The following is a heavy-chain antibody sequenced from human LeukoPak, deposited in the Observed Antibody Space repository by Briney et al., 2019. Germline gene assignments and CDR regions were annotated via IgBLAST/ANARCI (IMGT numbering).Heavy chain of an antibody. J-gene: IGHJ5*02. Sequence: GASVKVSCKASGGTFSSYGIIWVRQAPEQGLEWMGRISPIFDIANYAQKFQGRVTITADTSTSTAYMELSSLRSEDTAIYYCAREFRQSNWNDGHWFDPWGQGTLVTVSS. V-gene: IGHV1-69*04. CDR1: GGTFSSYG. CDR2: ISPIFDIA. CDR3: AREFRQSNWNDGHWFDP. D-gene: IGHD1-20*01.